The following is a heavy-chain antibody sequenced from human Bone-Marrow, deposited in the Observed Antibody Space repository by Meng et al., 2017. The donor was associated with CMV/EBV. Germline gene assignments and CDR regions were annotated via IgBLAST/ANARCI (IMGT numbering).Heavy chain of an antibody. J-gene: IGHJ5*02. CDR2: INPNSGGT. D-gene: IGHD2-2*01. CDR3: ARKAGYCSSTSCHGLIGFDP. Sequence: ASVKVSCKASGYTFTGYYMHWVRQAPGQGLEWMGWINPNSGGTNYAQKFQGRVTMTRDTSISTAYMELSRLRSDDTAVYYCARKAGYCSSTSCHGLIGFDPWGQGTLVTVSS. V-gene: IGHV1-2*02. CDR1: GYTFTGYY.